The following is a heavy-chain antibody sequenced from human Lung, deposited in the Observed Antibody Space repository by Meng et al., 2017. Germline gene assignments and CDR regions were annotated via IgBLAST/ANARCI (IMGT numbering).Heavy chain of an antibody. CDR2: MNPNSGNT. CDR1: EYTFTRYD. V-gene: IGHV1-8*01. Sequence: QGRMGQCGAEVKKPRASGKVSCKASEYTFTRYDLNWVRQATRQGLEWRGWMNPNSGNTGYAQKFQGRVTMTRNTSISTAYMELSSLRSADTAVYYCARGLLRHIGGNWFDPWGQGTLVTVSS. J-gene: IGHJ5*02. CDR3: ARGLLRHIGGNWFDP. D-gene: IGHD3-16*01.